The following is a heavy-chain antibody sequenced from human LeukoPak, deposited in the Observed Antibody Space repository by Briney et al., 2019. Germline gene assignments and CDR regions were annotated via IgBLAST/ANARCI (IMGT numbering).Heavy chain of an antibody. CDR2: ISSSGSTI. Sequence: GGSLRLSCAASGFTFSSYSMNWVRQAPGKGLEWVSYISSSGSTIYYADSVKGRFTISRDNAKNSLYLQMNSLRAEDTAVYYCARFSANGGDFDYWGQGTLVTVSS. J-gene: IGHJ4*02. V-gene: IGHV3-48*04. CDR1: GFTFSSYS. CDR3: ARFSANGGDFDY. D-gene: IGHD7-27*01.